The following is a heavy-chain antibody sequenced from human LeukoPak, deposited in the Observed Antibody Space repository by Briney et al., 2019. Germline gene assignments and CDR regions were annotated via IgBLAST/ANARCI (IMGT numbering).Heavy chain of an antibody. V-gene: IGHV3-33*01. J-gene: IGHJ6*03. CDR1: GFTFSSYG. CDR2: IWYDGSNE. CDR3: ARYSGSYRSYYYYMDV. D-gene: IGHD1-26*01. Sequence: GGSLRLSCAASGFTFSSYGMHWLRQAPGKGLEGVAVIWYDGSNEYYADSVKGRFTISRDNSKNTLYLQMNSLRAEDTAVYYCARYSGSYRSYYYYMDVWGKGTTVTVSS.